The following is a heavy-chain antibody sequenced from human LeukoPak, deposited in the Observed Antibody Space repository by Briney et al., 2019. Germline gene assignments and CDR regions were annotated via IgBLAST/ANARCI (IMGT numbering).Heavy chain of an antibody. CDR3: AREANYYGSGSYFEGTFDY. Sequence: SETLSLTCKVSGVSITTYYWSWIRQSPGKGLEWIGYISHTGTTDYNPSLKSRVTFSVDTSKNEFSLKLTSVTAADTAVYYCAREANYYGSGSYFEGTFDYWGQGSLVTVS. CDR1: GVSITTYY. D-gene: IGHD3-10*01. V-gene: IGHV4-59*13. J-gene: IGHJ4*02. CDR2: ISHTGTT.